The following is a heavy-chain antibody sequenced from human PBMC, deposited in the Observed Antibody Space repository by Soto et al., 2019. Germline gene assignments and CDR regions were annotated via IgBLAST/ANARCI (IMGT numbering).Heavy chain of an antibody. CDR2: IYADGRT. J-gene: IGHJ4*02. CDR1: GFPFSVYY. V-gene: IGHV3-66*01. CDR3: ARDIDY. Sequence: GGSLRLSCAASGFPFSVYYMSWIRQAPGKGLEWVSTIYADGRTYYADSVKGRFTMSRDDVKNTLFLQMNSLRVEDTAVYYCARDIDYCGQGTLVTVSS.